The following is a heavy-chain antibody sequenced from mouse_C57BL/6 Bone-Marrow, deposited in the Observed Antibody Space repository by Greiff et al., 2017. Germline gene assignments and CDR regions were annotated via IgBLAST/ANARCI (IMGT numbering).Heavy chain of an antibody. CDR2: INPSTGGT. CDR3: ARGVWFAY. CDR1: GYSFTGYY. V-gene: IGHV1-42*01. Sequence: EVKLLESGPELVKPGASVKISCKASGYSFTGYYMNWVKQSPEKSLEWIGEINPSTGGTTYNQKFKAKATLTVDKSSSTAYMQLKSLTSEDSAVYYCARGVWFAYWGQGTLVTVSA. J-gene: IGHJ3*01.